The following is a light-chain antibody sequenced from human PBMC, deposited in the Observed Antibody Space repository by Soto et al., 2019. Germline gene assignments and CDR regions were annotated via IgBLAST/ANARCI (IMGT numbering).Light chain of an antibody. CDR1: QSINIY. V-gene: IGKV1-39*01. J-gene: IGKJ4*01. CDR2: VAS. Sequence: DIQMTQSPSSLSASVGDSVTITCRASQSINIYLSWYQQKPGKAPKLLINVASTLHGGVPSRFSGSGSGTEFTLAISSLQPEDSATYYCQQSFSTPQTFGGGTRVEIK. CDR3: QQSFSTPQT.